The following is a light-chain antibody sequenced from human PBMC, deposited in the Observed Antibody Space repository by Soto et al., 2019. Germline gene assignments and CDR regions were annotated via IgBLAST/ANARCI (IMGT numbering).Light chain of an antibody. CDR1: QSLVYTNGNTY. CDR3: MQGTRWPRT. CDR2: KVS. Sequence: DVVVTQSPLSLPVTLGQPASISCRSSQSLVYTNGNTYLAWFQQRPGQSPRRLIYKVSIRDSGVPDRFSGSGSGTEFTLTISRVEAEDVGVYYCMQGTRWPRTFGQGTKVEIK. J-gene: IGKJ1*01. V-gene: IGKV2-30*01.